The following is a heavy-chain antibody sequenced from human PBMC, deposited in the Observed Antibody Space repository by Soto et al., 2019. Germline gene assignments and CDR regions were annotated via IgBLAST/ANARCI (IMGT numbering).Heavy chain of an antibody. CDR2: IYWDDDK. CDR3: AHGIRNNYYYAGRFDP. Sequence: QITLKESGPTLVKPTQTLTLTCTFSGFSLSTSGVGVGWIRQPPGKALEWLALIYWDDDKRYSPSLKSRLTITKDTSKNQVVLTMTNMDPVDTATYYCAHGIRNNYYYAGRFDPWGQGTLVTVSS. D-gene: IGHD3-22*01. V-gene: IGHV2-5*02. CDR1: GFSLSTSGVG. J-gene: IGHJ5*02.